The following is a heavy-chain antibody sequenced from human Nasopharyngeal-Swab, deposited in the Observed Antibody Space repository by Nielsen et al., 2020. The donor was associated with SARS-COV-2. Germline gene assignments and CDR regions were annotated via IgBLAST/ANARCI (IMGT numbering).Heavy chain of an antibody. Sequence: SETLSLTCAVYGGSFSGYYWSWIRQPPGKGLEWIGEINHSGSTNYNPSLKSRVTISVDTSKNQCSLKLSSVTAANTAVYYCARGPLPRYCSGGGCYSRYYYYMDVWGKGTTVTVSS. J-gene: IGHJ6*03. CDR1: GGSFSGYY. CDR3: ARGPLPRYCSGGGCYSRYYYYMDV. CDR2: INHSGST. V-gene: IGHV4-34*01. D-gene: IGHD2-15*01.